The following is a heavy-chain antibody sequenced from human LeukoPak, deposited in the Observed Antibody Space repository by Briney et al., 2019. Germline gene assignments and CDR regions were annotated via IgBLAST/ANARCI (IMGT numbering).Heavy chain of an antibody. D-gene: IGHD2/OR15-2a*01. CDR2: FEPTDGET. J-gene: IGHJ3*02. CDR3: ATPLNLGNSWDDAFDI. V-gene: IGHV1-24*01. CDR1: GYPLTDLA. Sequence: ASVKVSCKVSGYPLTDLALHWVRQAPGKGLEWMGGFEPTDGETVYAQNFQGRVAMTDDTSTATAYMELSSLRSEDTAVYYCATPLNLGNSWDDAFDIWGQGTLVTVSS.